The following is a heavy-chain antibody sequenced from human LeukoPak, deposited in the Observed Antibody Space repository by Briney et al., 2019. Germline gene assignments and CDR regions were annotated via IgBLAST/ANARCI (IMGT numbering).Heavy chain of an antibody. Sequence: AGGSLRLSCAASGLTFSKAWMTWVRQAPGKGLEWVGRIKSKTDGATTDYAAPVKGRFIISREDSKNTLYLQMNSLKTEDTALYYCTTRTMIVEAYWGQGTLVTVSS. J-gene: IGHJ4*02. D-gene: IGHD3-22*01. CDR3: TTRTMIVEAY. CDR1: GLTFSKAW. CDR2: IKSKTDGATT. V-gene: IGHV3-15*01.